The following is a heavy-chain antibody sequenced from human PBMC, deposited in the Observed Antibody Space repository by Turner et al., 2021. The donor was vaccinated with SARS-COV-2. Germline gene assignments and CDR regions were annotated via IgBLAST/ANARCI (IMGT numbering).Heavy chain of an antibody. V-gene: IGHV1-69*02. CDR1: RGTFSSYT. Sequence: QVQLVQSGAEVKKPGSSVQVSCKASRGTFSSYTISWVRQAPGQGPEWMGRIIPILGRANYAQKFQGRVTITADKSTSTAYMEVSSLRSEDTAVYYCATRVYDILTGLELGYFDYWGQGTLVTVSS. D-gene: IGHD3-9*01. CDR2: IIPILGRA. J-gene: IGHJ4*02. CDR3: ATRVYDILTGLELGYFDY.